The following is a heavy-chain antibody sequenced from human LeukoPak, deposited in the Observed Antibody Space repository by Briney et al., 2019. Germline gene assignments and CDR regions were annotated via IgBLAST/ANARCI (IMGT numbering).Heavy chain of an antibody. J-gene: IGHJ3*02. D-gene: IGHD6-19*01. CDR3: AKEIAVAGQGAFDI. CDR1: GFTFSSYW. Sequence: GGSLRLSCAVSGFTFSSYWMHWVRQAPGKGLVWVSAITGSGGSTYYADSVKGRLTTSRDNSKNTLYLQMNSLRAEDTAVYYCAKEIAVAGQGAFDIWGQGTMVTVSS. V-gene: IGHV3-23*01. CDR2: ITGSGGST.